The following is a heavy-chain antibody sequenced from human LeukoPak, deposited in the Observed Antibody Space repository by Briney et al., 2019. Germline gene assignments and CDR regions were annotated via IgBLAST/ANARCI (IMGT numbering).Heavy chain of an antibody. J-gene: IGHJ3*02. CDR2: IYYSGST. CDR3: AGGPYGSGSFLDAFDI. Sequence: PSETLSLTCAVSDDSIRSSAYYWGWIRQPPGKGLEWIGSIYYSGSTYYNPALKSRVTISIDTSKNQFSLKLSSVTAADTAVYYCAGGPYGSGSFLDAFDIWGQGTMVTVSS. CDR1: DDSIRSSAYY. D-gene: IGHD3-10*01. V-gene: IGHV4-39*01.